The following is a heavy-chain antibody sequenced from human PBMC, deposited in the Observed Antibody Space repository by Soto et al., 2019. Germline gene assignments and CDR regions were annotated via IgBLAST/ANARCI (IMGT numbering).Heavy chain of an antibody. J-gene: IGHJ3*02. D-gene: IGHD2-15*01. CDR3: AKKLGYCSGGSCYSGEDDAFDI. CDR2: ISYDGSNK. Sequence: GGSLRLSCAASGFTFSSYGMHWVRQAPGKGLERVAVISYDGSNKYYADSVKGRFTISRDNSKNTLYLQMNSLRAEDTAVYYCAKKLGYCSGGSCYSGEDDAFDIWGQGTMVTVSS. CDR1: GFTFSSYG. V-gene: IGHV3-30*18.